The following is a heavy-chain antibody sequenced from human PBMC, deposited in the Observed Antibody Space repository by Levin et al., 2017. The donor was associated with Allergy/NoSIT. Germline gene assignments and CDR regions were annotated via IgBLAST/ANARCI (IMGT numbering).Heavy chain of an antibody. D-gene: IGHD6-19*01. V-gene: IGHV3-48*02. CDR3: ARDSPLAVAGTYYYYMDV. CDR2: ISSSSSTI. Sequence: GESLKISCAASGCTCSSYSMNWVRQAPGKGLEWVSYISSSSSTIYYADSVKGRFTISRDNAKNSLYLQMNSLRDEDTAVYYCARDSPLAVAGTYYYYMDVWGKGTTVTVSS. CDR1: GCTCSSYS. J-gene: IGHJ6*03.